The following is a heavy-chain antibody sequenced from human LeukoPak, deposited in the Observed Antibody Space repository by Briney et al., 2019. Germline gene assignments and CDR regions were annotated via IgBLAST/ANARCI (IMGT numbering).Heavy chain of an antibody. CDR1: GGSFSGYY. J-gene: IGHJ4*02. V-gene: IGHV4-34*01. D-gene: IGHD6-6*01. CDR2: INHSGST. Sequence: SETLSLTCAVYGGSFSGYYWSWIRQPPGKGLEWSGEINHSGSTNYNPSLKSRVTISVDTSKNQFSLKLSSVTAADTAVYYCATAGGSSSRTFDYWGQGTLVTVSS. CDR3: ATAGGSSSRTFDY.